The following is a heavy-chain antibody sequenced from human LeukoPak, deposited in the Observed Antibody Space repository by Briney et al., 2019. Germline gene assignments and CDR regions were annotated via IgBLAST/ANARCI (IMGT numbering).Heavy chain of an antibody. J-gene: IGHJ5*02. CDR3: ARRSEYHWFDP. CDR1: GGSISSSGHY. V-gene: IGHV4-31*03. CDR2: IYYSGST. D-gene: IGHD2-2*01. Sequence: SETLSLTCTVSGGSISSSGHYWSWIRQHPGKGLEWIGYIYYSGSTYYNPSLKSRVTISVDTSRNQFSLKLSSVTAADTAVYYCARRSEYHWFDPWGQGTLVTVSS.